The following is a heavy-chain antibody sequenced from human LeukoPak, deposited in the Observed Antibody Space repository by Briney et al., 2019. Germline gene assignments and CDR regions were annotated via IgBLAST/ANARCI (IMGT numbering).Heavy chain of an antibody. J-gene: IGHJ4*02. V-gene: IGHV3-33*01. CDR3: TRYNNDHFDY. Sequence: GGSLRLSCAGSGFTFGGYGMHWLRQTPGKGLEWVAVIAYGGSRAFYADSVKGRFTISRDNSKNTMSVQMDDLRAEDTAVYYCTRYNNDHFDYWGQGTQVTVSS. CDR1: GFTFGGYG. CDR2: IAYGGSRA. D-gene: IGHD1-14*01.